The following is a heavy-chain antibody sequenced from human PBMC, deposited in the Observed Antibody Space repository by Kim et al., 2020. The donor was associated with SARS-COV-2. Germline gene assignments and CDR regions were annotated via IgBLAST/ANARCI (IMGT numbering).Heavy chain of an antibody. Sequence: GGSLRLSCAASGFTFSSYAMSWVRQAPGKGLEWVSAISGSGGSTYYADSVKGRFTISRDNSKNTLYLQMNSLRAEDTAVYYCAKDGYSYGYHSGAAFFGESLWSWFDPWGQGTLVTVSS. J-gene: IGHJ5*02. CDR1: GFTFSSYA. CDR3: AKDGYSYGYHSGAAFFGESLWSWFDP. CDR2: ISGSGGST. D-gene: IGHD5-18*01. V-gene: IGHV3-23*01.